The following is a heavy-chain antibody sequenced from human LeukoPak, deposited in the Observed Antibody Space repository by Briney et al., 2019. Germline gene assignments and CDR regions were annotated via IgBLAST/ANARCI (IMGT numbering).Heavy chain of an antibody. CDR1: GFTFGNYW. CDR2: ISGNGNTI. J-gene: IGHJ4*02. Sequence: GGSLRLSCAASGFTFGNYWMHWVRQAPGKGLEWVSLISGNGNTISYADSVRGRFTISRDNTKNSLYLQMDSLTTEDTAVYYCARDDGASSLLDFWGQGTLVTVSS. V-gene: IGHV3-43*02. D-gene: IGHD3-16*02. CDR3: ARDDGASSLLDF.